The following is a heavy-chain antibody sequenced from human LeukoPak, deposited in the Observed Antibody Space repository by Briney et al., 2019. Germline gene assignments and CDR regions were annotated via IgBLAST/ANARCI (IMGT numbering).Heavy chain of an antibody. Sequence: PGGSLTLSCAASGFTFSSYWMSRVRQAPGKGLEWVANIKQDGSEKYHLVSVKVRFTISRDNPKNSLYLQMNSVRAEDTAVYYCARDLRQLVKFDYWGQGTLVTVSS. CDR1: GFTFSSYW. V-gene: IGHV3-7*01. CDR3: ARDLRQLVKFDY. J-gene: IGHJ4*02. D-gene: IGHD6-6*01. CDR2: IKQDGSEK.